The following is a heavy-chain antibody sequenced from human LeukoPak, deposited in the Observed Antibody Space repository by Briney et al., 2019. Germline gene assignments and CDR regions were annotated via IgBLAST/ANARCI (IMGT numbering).Heavy chain of an antibody. Sequence: GESLKISCKGSGYSFTSYWIGWVRQMPGKGLEWMGIIYPGDSDTRYSPSFQGQVTISADKSISTAYLQWSSLKASDTAMYYCARRIVDRGYCSGGSCPADWFDPWGQGTLVTVSS. D-gene: IGHD2-15*01. J-gene: IGHJ5*02. V-gene: IGHV5-51*01. CDR2: IYPGDSDT. CDR3: ARRIVDRGYCSGGSCPADWFDP. CDR1: GYSFTSYW.